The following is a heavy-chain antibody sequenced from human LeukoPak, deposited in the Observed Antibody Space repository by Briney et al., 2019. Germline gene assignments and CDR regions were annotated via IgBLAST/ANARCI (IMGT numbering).Heavy chain of an antibody. J-gene: IGHJ5*02. CDR2: INPNSGGT. V-gene: IGHV1-2*02. CDR3: ARGITMVRGVVYNWFDP. Sequence: GASVKVSCKASGYTFTGYYMHWVRQAPGQGLEWIGWINPNSGGTNYAQKFQGRVTMTRDTSISTAYMELSRLRSDDTAVYYCARGITMVRGVVYNWFDPWGQGTLVTVSS. CDR1: GYTFTGYY. D-gene: IGHD3-10*01.